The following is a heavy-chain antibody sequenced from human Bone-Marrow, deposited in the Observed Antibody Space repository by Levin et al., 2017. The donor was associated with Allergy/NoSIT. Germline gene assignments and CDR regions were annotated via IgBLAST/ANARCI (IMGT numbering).Heavy chain of an antibody. CDR2: ISSDSSYI. CDR1: GFTLNTYS. V-gene: IGHV3-21*01. CDR3: ARGATDFWSAFYIGLGTNGALDV. J-gene: IGHJ6*02. D-gene: IGHD3-3*01. Sequence: GGSLRLSCSASGFTLNTYSMSWVRQAPGKGLEWVSSISSDSSYIYYADSVKRRFTISRDNAKNSLSLQMNSLRAEDTAVYYCARGATDFWSAFYIGLGTNGALDVWGQGTTVTVSS.